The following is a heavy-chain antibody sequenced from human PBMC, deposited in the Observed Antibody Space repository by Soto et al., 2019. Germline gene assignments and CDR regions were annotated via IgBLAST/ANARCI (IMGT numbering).Heavy chain of an antibody. CDR1: GFTFSSYW. CDR3: ARDSSSSYYYYYYGMDV. Sequence: GGSLRLSCAASGFTFSSYWLSWVRQAPGKGLEWVANIKQDGSEKYYVDSVKGRFTISRDNAKNSLYLQMNSLRAEDTAVYYCARDSSSSYYYYYYGMDVWGQGTTVTVSS. J-gene: IGHJ6*02. D-gene: IGHD6-6*01. CDR2: IKQDGSEK. V-gene: IGHV3-7*01.